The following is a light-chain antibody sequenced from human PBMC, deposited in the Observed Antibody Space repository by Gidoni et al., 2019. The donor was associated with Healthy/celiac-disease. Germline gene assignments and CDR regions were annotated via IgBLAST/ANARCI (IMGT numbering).Light chain of an antibody. CDR1: QSLLHSNGYNY. V-gene: IGKV2-28*01. J-gene: IGKJ4*01. CDR3: MQALQTGPT. Sequence: DIVMTQSPLSLPVTPGEPASIACRSSQSLLHSNGYNYLDWYLQKPGQSPQLLIYLGSNRASGVPDRFSGSGSGTDFTLKISRVEAEDVGVYYCMQALQTGPTFXGXTKVEIK. CDR2: LGS.